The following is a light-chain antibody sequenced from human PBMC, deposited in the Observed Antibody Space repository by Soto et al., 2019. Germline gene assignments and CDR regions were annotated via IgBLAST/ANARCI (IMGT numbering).Light chain of an antibody. J-gene: IGKJ1*01. CDR2: DAA. CDR3: QQDGISGT. Sequence: EVVLTHSPATLSLSPGERATLSCRASPSVSSYLAWYQQKAGQAPRLLYYDAANRATGIPARFSGSGSGTEFTLTVSSLPSEDLAVYYCQQDGISGTFGQGTKV. CDR1: PSVSSY. V-gene: IGKV3-11*01.